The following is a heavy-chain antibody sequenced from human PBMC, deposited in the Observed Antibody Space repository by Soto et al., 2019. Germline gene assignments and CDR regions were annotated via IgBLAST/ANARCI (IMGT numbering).Heavy chain of an antibody. D-gene: IGHD3-3*01. CDR1: GFTFSSYS. CDR3: ARGAGGKTYYDFWSGYYFFRWDYYMDV. J-gene: IGHJ6*03. CDR2: ISSSSSTI. V-gene: IGHV3-48*04. Sequence: PGGSLRLSCAASGFTFSSYSMNWVRQAPGKGLEWVSYISSSSSTIYYADSVKGRFTISRDNAKNSLYLQMNSLRAEDTAVYYCARGAGGKTYYDFWSGYYFFRWDYYMDVWGKGTTVTVSS.